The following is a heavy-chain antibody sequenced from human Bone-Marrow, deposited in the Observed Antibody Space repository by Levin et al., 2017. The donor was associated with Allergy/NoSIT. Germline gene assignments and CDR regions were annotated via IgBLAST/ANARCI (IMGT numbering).Heavy chain of an antibody. J-gene: IGHJ4*02. CDR1: GFTFNSPW. D-gene: IGHD6-13*01. V-gene: IGHV3-74*01. CDR3: ARGWYFLDY. CDR2: INMGGSTT. Sequence: LSLTCAASGFTFNSPWMHWVRPAPGKGLMWVSHINMGGSTTTYADSVNGRFTISRDNAKNTLYLQMNSLRADDTAVYYCARGWYFLDYWGQGTLVTVSS.